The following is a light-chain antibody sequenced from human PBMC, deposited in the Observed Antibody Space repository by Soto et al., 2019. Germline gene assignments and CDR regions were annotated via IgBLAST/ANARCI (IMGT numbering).Light chain of an antibody. V-gene: IGKV3-20*01. J-gene: IGKJ1*01. CDR1: QSLSRNY. CDR3: QQSDTSPLT. Sequence: EIVLTQSPGTLSLSPGEGATLSCRASQSLSRNYLAWYQHKPGQAPRLLIYTASNRATGVPPRFSGSGSGTDFTLTISRLEPEDFALYYCQQSDTSPLTFGQGTKVEI. CDR2: TAS.